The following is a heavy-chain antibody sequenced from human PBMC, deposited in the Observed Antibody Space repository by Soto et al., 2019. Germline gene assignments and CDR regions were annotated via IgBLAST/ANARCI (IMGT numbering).Heavy chain of an antibody. D-gene: IGHD1-7*01. CDR3: SRANRLELRTRGAFDI. V-gene: IGHV6-1*01. J-gene: IGHJ3*02. CDR1: GDRVPSNRAA. CDR2: TYYRSKWYN. Sequence: SQTLSLPCAISGDRVPSNRAAWSSITQSPSRGLEWLGRTYYRSKWYNDYAVYVKSRITINPDTSKNQFSLQLNSVTPEDTAVYYWSRANRLELRTRGAFDIWGQGTMVTVSS.